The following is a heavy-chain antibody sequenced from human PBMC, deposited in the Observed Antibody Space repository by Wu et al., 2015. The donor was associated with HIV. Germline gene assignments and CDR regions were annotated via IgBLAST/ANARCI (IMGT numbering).Heavy chain of an antibody. CDR3: ASSSEDIVVLPAAPGS. CDR1: GGIFSSYS. J-gene: IGHJ4*02. V-gene: IGHV1-69*08. Sequence: QVQLIQSGAEMKEPGSSVKVSCKASGGIFSSYSINWLRQAPGQGLDWMGSVIPMFGTTNYAQKFQDRVTITADESTSTAYMEVSSLRSEDTAVYYCASSSEDIVVLPAAPGSWGQGTLVTVSS. CDR2: VIPMFGTT. D-gene: IGHD2-2*01.